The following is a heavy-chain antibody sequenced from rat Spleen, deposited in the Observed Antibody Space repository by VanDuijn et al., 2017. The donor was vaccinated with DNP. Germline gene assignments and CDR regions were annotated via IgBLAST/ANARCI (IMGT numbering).Heavy chain of an antibody. CDR3: ARDGTN. D-gene: IGHD5-1*01. CDR1: GFPLSSIS. CDR2: IWSGGPT. Sequence: QVQLKESGPGLVQPSQTLSLTCTVSGFPLSSISVSWIRQPPGNGLEWMGAIWSGGPTAYNSILKSRLSINRDTSRSQVFLRMNSLQTEDTAIYFCARDGTNWGQGTLVTVSS. V-gene: IGHV2-15*01. J-gene: IGHJ3*01.